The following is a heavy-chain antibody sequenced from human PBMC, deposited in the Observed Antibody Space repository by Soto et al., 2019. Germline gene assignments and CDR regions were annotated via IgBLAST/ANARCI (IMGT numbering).Heavy chain of an antibody. CDR1: GGSFSGYY. V-gene: IGHV4-34*01. J-gene: IGHJ4*02. CDR3: ARGHGRNASSAPFDF. Sequence: SETLSLTCAVYGGSFSGYYWSWIRQPPGKGLEWIGEINHSGSTNYILSLKSRVTISIDTSKNQFSLKLRSVTAADTAVYYCARGHGRNASSAPFDFWGQGTLVTVSS. CDR2: INHSGST.